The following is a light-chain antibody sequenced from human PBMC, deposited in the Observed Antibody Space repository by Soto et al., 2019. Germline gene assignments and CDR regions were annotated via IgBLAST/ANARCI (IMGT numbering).Light chain of an antibody. Sequence: ETVMTHSPATLSVSPGERATLSFCASPSVSSNLAWYQQIPGQAPRLLIYGASTRATGIPARFSGSGSGTEFTLTISNLQSEDFAVYYCQQYSNWPSFTFGQGTKVDNK. J-gene: IGKJ2*01. V-gene: IGKV3-15*01. CDR3: QQYSNWPSFT. CDR1: PSVSSN. CDR2: GAS.